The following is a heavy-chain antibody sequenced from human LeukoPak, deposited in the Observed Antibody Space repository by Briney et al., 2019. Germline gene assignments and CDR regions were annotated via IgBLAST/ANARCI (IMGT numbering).Heavy chain of an antibody. CDR3: ARETKQLADYFDY. CDR1: GGSISSGSYY. Sequence: SETLSLTCTVSGGSISSGSYYWSWIRQPAGKGLEWIGRIYTSGSTNYNPSLKSRVTISVDTSKNQFSLKLSSVTAADTAVYYCARETKQLADYFDYWGQGILVTVSS. V-gene: IGHV4-61*02. CDR2: IYTSGST. D-gene: IGHD6-13*01. J-gene: IGHJ4*02.